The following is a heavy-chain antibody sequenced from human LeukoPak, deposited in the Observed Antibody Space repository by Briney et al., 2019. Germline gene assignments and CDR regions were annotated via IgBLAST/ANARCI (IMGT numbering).Heavy chain of an antibody. J-gene: IGHJ5*02. CDR3: ARQGGWGINWCDP. V-gene: IGHV4-39*01. CDR1: GGSISSSSYY. Sequence: SETLSLTCTVSGGSISSSSYYWGWIRQPPGKGLEWIGSIYYSGSTYYNPSLKSRVTISVDTSKNQFSLKLSSVTAADTAVYYCARQGGWGINWCDPWGQGTLVTVSS. CDR2: IYYSGST. D-gene: IGHD6-19*01.